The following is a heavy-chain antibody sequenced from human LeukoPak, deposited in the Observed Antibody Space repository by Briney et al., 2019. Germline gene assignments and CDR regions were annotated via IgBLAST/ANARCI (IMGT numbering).Heavy chain of an antibody. J-gene: IGHJ3*02. CDR1: GGSISSYY. D-gene: IGHD2/OR15-2a*01. Sequence: SETLSLTCTVSGGSISSYYWSWIRQPPGKGLEWIGYIYYSGSTNYNPSLKSRVTISVDTSKNQFSLKLSSVTAADTAVYYCARDLIASGAFDIWGQGTMVTVSS. V-gene: IGHV4-59*01. CDR2: IYYSGST. CDR3: ARDLIASGAFDI.